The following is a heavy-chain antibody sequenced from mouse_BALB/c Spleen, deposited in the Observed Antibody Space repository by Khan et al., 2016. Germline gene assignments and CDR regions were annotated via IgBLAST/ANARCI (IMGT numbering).Heavy chain of an antibody. Sequence: EVKLEESGGGLVQPGGSLKLSCAASGFDFSRYWMSWVRQAPVKGLEWIGEINPASSTINYTPSLKDKFIISRDNAKNTLYLQMSKVRSEDTALYFCARLHYYGYMNYWGQGTTLTVSS. V-gene: IGHV4-1*02. CDR1: GFDFSRYW. D-gene: IGHD1-2*01. CDR2: INPASSTI. J-gene: IGHJ2*01. CDR3: ARLHYYGYMNY.